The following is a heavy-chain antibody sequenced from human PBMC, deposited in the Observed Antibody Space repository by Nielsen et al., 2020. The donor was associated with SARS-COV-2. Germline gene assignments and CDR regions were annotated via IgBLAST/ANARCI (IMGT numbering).Heavy chain of an antibody. CDR3: ARLWDDGYYFDTGPYDY. D-gene: IGHD3-22*01. J-gene: IGHJ4*02. CDR1: GFIFSNYR. CDR2: INPDESKT. V-gene: IGHV3-74*03. Sequence: GGSLRLSCAASGFIFSNYRMHWVRQAPGKGLVWVSHINPDESKTTYADSVKGRFTISRDNAKNTQYLQMNSLRAEDTAVYYCARLWDDGYYFDTGPYDYWGQGTLVTVSS.